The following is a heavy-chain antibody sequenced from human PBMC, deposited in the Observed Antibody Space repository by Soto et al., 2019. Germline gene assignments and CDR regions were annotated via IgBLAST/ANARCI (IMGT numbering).Heavy chain of an antibody. CDR3: TRPDFSDYWYFDL. Sequence: QDQLVQSGAEVKKPGSSVKVSCKASGGTFSSHTFSWVRQAPGQGLEWMGRIIPALGTATYAQKFQGRVTITADESATTVYIELNSLRSKGTAVYYCTRPDFSDYWYFDLWGRGTLVTVSS. D-gene: IGHD4-4*01. CDR1: GGTFSSHT. V-gene: IGHV1-69*08. J-gene: IGHJ2*01. CDR2: IIPALGTA.